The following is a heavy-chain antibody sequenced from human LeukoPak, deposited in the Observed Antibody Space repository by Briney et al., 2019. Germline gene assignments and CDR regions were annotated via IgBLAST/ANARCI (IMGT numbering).Heavy chain of an antibody. V-gene: IGHV1-3*03. CDR2: INAGNGNT. CDR3: AREREYYYDSSYTWYFDL. Sequence: ASVEVSCKASGYTFTSYAMHWVRQAPGQRLEWMGWINAGNGNTKYSQEFQGRVTITRDTSASTAYMELSSLRSEDMAVYYCAREREYYYDSSYTWYFDLWGRGTLVTVSS. D-gene: IGHD3-22*01. CDR1: GYTFTSYA. J-gene: IGHJ2*01.